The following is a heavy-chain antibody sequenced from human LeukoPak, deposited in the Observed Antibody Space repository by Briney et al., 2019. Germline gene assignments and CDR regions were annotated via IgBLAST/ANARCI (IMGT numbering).Heavy chain of an antibody. J-gene: IGHJ3*02. CDR1: GYSISSGYY. V-gene: IGHV4-38-2*02. CDR2: IHHSGST. Sequence: PSETLSLTCTVSGYSISSGYYWGWIRQPPGKGLEWIGSIHHSGSTNYNPSLKSRVTISLDTSKNQFSLKLSSVTAADTAVYYCARELDSYGLREYAFDIWGQGTMVTVSS. CDR3: ARELDSYGLREYAFDI. D-gene: IGHD5-18*01.